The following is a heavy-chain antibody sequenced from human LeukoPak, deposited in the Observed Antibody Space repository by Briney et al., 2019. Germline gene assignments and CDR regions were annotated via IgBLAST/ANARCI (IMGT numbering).Heavy chain of an antibody. CDR3: ACLRGPSDY. D-gene: IGHD5/OR15-5a*01. V-gene: IGHV3-21*01. CDR2: ITRSSIYK. J-gene: IGHJ4*02. CDR1: GFTFSTYS. Sequence: GGPLRLSCAASGFTFSTYSMNWVRQAPGKGLEWVSSITRSSIYKYYADSVKGRFTISRDNTKNSLYLQMDSLTADDTAVYFCACLRGPSDYWGQGTLVTVSS.